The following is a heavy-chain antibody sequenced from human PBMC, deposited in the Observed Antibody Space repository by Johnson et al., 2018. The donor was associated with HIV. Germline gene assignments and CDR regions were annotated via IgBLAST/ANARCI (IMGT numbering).Heavy chain of an antibody. CDR2: IWYDGSNK. V-gene: IGHV3-33*01. D-gene: IGHD3-16*01. CDR3: TSEGAFYDAFDI. J-gene: IGHJ3*02. Sequence: VQLVESGGGVVQPGRSLRLSCAASGFTFSSYGMHWVRQAPGKGLEWVAVIWYDGSNKYYADSVTGRFTISRDDSKDTLYLQINSLKTEDTAVYYCTSEGAFYDAFDIWGQGAMVTVSS. CDR1: GFTFSSYG.